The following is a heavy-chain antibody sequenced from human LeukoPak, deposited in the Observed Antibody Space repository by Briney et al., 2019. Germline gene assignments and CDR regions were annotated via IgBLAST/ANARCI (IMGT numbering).Heavy chain of an antibody. CDR1: GFTFSSYG. J-gene: IGHJ4*02. V-gene: IGHV3-33*01. Sequence: GGSLRLSCAASGFTFSSYGLTWFRQVPGKGLEWVAVIWYDGSNKYYADSVKGRFTISRDNSKNTLYLQMNSLRAEDTAVYYCARDSGSYSIDYWGQGTLVTVSS. CDR2: IWYDGSNK. CDR3: ARDSGSYSIDY. D-gene: IGHD3-10*01.